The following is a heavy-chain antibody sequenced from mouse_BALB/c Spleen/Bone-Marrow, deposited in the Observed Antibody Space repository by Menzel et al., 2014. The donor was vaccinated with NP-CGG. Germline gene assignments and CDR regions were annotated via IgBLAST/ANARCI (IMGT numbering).Heavy chain of an antibody. CDR1: GYTFSSYW. Sequence: VMLVESGAELMKPGASVKISCKATGYTFSSYWIEWVKRRPGHGLEWIGEILPGSGSTNYNEKFKGKATFTADTSSNTAYMQLSSLTSEDSAVYYCARRGGWLGYFDVWGAGTTVTVSS. V-gene: IGHV1-9*01. CDR3: ARRGGWLGYFDV. CDR2: ILPGSGST. J-gene: IGHJ1*01. D-gene: IGHD2-3*01.